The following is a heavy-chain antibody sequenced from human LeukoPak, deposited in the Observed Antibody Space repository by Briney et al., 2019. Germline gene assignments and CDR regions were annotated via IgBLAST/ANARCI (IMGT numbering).Heavy chain of an antibody. CDR2: IYPGDSDT. D-gene: IGHD4-17*01. CDR1: GYSFTSYW. Sequence: PGESLKISCKGSGYSFTSYWISWVRQMPGKGLEWMGIIYPGDSDTRYSPSFQGQVTISVGKSVNTAYLQWSSLKASDTAMYYCARLGDLYGDYGIHDYWGQGTLVTVSS. V-gene: IGHV5-51*01. CDR3: ARLGDLYGDYGIHDY. J-gene: IGHJ4*02.